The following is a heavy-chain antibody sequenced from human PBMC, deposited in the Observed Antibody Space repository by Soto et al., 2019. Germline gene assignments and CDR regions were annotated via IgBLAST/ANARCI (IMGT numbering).Heavy chain of an antibody. CDR1: GFTFSSYG. V-gene: IGHV3-33*01. Sequence: QVRLVESGGGVVQPGRSLRLSCAASGFTFSSYGMHWVRQAPGKGLEWVAVIWYDGSNKYYADSVKGRFTISRDNSKNTLYLQMNSLRAEDTAVYYCARDSSSLSRPDYWGQGTLVTVSS. CDR2: IWYDGSNK. CDR3: ARDSSSLSRPDY. J-gene: IGHJ4*02. D-gene: IGHD6-6*01.